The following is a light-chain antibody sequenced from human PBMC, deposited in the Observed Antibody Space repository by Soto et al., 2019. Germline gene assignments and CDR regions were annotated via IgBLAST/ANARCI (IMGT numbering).Light chain of an antibody. J-gene: IGKJ2*01. V-gene: IGKV3-11*01. CDR2: DAS. CDR3: QQRFNWPRFT. CDR1: QSVSSY. Sequence: EIVLTQSPATLSLSPGERATLSCRASQSVSSYLAWYQQKPGQAPRLLIYDASNRATGIPARFSGGGSGTDFTLTISSLVHEDFAVYYCQQRFNWPRFTFGQGTKLEIK.